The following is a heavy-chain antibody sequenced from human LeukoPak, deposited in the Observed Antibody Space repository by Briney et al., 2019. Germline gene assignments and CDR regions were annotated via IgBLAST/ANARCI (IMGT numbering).Heavy chain of an antibody. CDR2: MNPNSGNT. CDR1: GYTFTSYD. Sequence: ASVKVSCKASGYTFTSYDINWVRQATGQGLEWMGWMNPNSGNTGYAQKFQGRVTMTRNTSISTAYMELSSLRSEDTAVYYCAGGKSRPIGYCSCCSCYSAFDYWGQGTLVTVSS. J-gene: IGHJ4*02. V-gene: IGHV1-8*01. CDR3: AGGKSRPIGYCSCCSCYSAFDY. D-gene: IGHD2-15*01.